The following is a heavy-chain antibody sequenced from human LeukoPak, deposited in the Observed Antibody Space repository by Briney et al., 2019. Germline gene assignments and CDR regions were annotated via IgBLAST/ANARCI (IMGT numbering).Heavy chain of an antibody. CDR1: GITFSFYG. V-gene: IGHV3-20*04. CDR2: INWNGGST. CDR3: ARVNYAFDAFDI. D-gene: IGHD1-7*01. Sequence: GGTLRLSCAASGITFSFYGMSWVRQAPGKGLEWVSGINWNGGSTGYADSVKGRFTISRDNAKNSLYLQMNSLRAEDTALYYCARVNYAFDAFDIWGQGTMVTVSS. J-gene: IGHJ3*02.